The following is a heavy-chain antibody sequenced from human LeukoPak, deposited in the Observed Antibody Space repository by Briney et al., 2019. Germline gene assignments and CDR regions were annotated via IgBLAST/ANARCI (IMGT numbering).Heavy chain of an antibody. V-gene: IGHV1-18*01. CDR2: ISAYNGNT. Sequence: ASVKVSCKASGYTFTSYGISWVRQAPGQGLEWMGWISAYNGNTNYAQKLQGRVTMTTDTSTSTAYMELRSLRSDDTAVYYCARGGPEYYYDSRGVEYWGQGTLVTVSS. D-gene: IGHD3-22*01. J-gene: IGHJ4*02. CDR3: ARGGPEYYYDSRGVEY. CDR1: GYTFTSYG.